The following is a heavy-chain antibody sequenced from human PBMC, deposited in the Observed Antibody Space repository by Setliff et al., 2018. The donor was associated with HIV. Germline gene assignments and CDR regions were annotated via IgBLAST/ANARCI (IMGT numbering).Heavy chain of an antibody. D-gene: IGHD1-26*01. Sequence: GGSLRLSCAASGFTFSSYAMSWVRQAPGKGLEWVSAISWDGGSTYYADSVKGRFTISRDNSKNSLYLQMNSLRTEDTALYYCAKEKGGSYKYFDYWGQGTLVTVSS. J-gene: IGHJ4*02. CDR1: GFTFSSYA. CDR2: ISWDGGST. V-gene: IGHV3-43*01. CDR3: AKEKGGSYKYFDY.